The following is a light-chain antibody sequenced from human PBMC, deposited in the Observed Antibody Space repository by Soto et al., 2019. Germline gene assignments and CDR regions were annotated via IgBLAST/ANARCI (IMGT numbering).Light chain of an antibody. V-gene: IGKV1-5*03. CDR3: QQYNGYPHT. Sequence: DIHITQSPSTLSASVGDRVTITCRASQSISTWLAWYQQKPGKAPKLLIYKASSLRNGVPSRFSGSGSGTEFTLTIYSLQPDDFASYYCQQYNGYPHTFGQGTK. J-gene: IGKJ2*01. CDR2: KAS. CDR1: QSISTW.